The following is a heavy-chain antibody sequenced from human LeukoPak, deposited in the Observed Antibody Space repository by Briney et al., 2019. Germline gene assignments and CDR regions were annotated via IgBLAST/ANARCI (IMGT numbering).Heavy chain of an antibody. CDR1: GGTFSSYA. CDR3: ARIPRYGSVLSGYFDY. J-gene: IGHJ4*02. D-gene: IGHD3-10*01. V-gene: IGHV1-69*13. Sequence: ASVKVSCKASGGTFSSYAISWVRQAPGQGLEWMGGIIPIFGTANYAQKFQGRVTITADESTSTAYMELSSLRSEDTAVYYCARIPRYGSVLSGYFDYWGQGTLVTVSS. CDR2: IIPIFGTA.